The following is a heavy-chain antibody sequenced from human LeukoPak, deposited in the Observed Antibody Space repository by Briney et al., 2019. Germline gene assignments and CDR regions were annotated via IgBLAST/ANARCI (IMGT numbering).Heavy chain of an antibody. CDR1: GFTFSSYS. J-gene: IGHJ4*02. CDR3: ARSLINDYGGKGY. V-gene: IGHV3-21*01. CDR2: ISSSSSYI. D-gene: IGHD4-23*01. Sequence: GGSLRLSCAASGFTFSSYSMNWVRQAPGKGLEWVSSISSSSSYIYYADSVKGRFTISRDNAKNSLYLQMNSLRAEDTAVYYCARSLINDYGGKGYWGQGTLVTVSS.